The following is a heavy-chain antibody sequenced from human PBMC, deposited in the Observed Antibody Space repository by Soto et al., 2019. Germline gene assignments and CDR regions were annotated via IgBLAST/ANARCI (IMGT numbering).Heavy chain of an antibody. V-gene: IGHV3-30*18. CDR2: ISYDGSNK. Sequence: LILSCAASVFTFSSYGMHWVRQAPGKGLEWVAVISYDGSNKYYADSVKGRFTISRDNSKNTLYLQMNSLRAEDTAVYYCAKDVVVGATTGLGDYYYYYGMDVWRQGTTVTVSS. D-gene: IGHD1-26*01. J-gene: IGHJ6*02. CDR3: AKDVVVGATTGLGDYYYYYGMDV. CDR1: VFTFSSYG.